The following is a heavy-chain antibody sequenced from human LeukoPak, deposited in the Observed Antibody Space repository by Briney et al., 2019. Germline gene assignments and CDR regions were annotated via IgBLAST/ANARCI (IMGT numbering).Heavy chain of an antibody. V-gene: IGHV3-53*04. CDR1: GFTVSSNY. Sequence: GGSLRLSCAASGFTVSSNYMSWVRQAPGKGLEWASLIYSGGSTYYADSVKGRFTISRHSSKNTLYLQMNSLRAEDTAVYYCAKGSGWSFYYYGMDVWGQGTTVTVSS. J-gene: IGHJ6*02. CDR2: IYSGGST. CDR3: AKGSGWSFYYYGMDV. D-gene: IGHD6-19*01.